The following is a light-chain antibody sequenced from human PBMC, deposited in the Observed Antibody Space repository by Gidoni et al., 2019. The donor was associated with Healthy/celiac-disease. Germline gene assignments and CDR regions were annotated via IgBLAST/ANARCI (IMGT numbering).Light chain of an antibody. CDR2: GAS. Sequence: EIVLTPAPGTLSLATGDRATLPCRASQSVSSSYLAWYQQKPGQPPRLLIYGASSRATGIPDRFSGSGSGTDFTLTISRLEPEDVAVYYCQQYGSSPRTFGQGTKVEIK. J-gene: IGKJ1*01. CDR3: QQYGSSPRT. CDR1: QSVSSSY. V-gene: IGKV3-20*01.